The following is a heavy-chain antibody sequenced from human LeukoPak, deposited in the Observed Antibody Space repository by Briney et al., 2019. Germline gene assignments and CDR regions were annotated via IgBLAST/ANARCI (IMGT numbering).Heavy chain of an antibody. CDR3: AKEEVGATTGDY. CDR1: GFTFSSYG. CDR2: ISYDGSNK. D-gene: IGHD1-26*01. Sequence: GGSLRLSCAASGFTFSSYGMHWVRQAPGKGLEWVAVISYDGSNKYYADSVKGRFTISRDNYKNTLYLQMNSLRAEDTAVYYCAKEEVGATTGDYWGQGTLVTVSS. V-gene: IGHV3-30*18. J-gene: IGHJ4*02.